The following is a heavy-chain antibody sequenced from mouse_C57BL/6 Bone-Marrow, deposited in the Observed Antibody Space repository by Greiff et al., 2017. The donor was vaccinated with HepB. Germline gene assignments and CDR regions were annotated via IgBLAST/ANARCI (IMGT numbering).Heavy chain of an antibody. J-gene: IGHJ4*01. CDR2: IDPSDSET. V-gene: IGHV1-52*01. CDR1: GYTFTSYW. CDR3: ARSRITTVVDY. Sequence: VQLQQPGAELVRPGSSVKLSCKASGYTFTSYWMHWVKQRPIQGLEWIGNIDPSDSETHYNQKFKDKATLTVDKSSSTAYMQLSSLTSEDSAVYYCARSRITTVVDYWGQGTSVTVSS. D-gene: IGHD1-1*01.